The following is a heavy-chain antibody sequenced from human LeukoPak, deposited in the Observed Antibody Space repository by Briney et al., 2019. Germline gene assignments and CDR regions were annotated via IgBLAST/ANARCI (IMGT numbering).Heavy chain of an antibody. V-gene: IGHV3-48*03. Sequence: GGSLRLSCAASGFTFSSYEMNWVRQAPGKGLEWVSYISSSGSTIYYADSVKGRFTISRDNAKNSLYLHLNSLRAEDTAVYYCARDRYDSSGIFDYWGQGTLVTVSS. CDR3: ARDRYDSSGIFDY. CDR2: ISSSGSTI. D-gene: IGHD3-22*01. J-gene: IGHJ4*02. CDR1: GFTFSSYE.